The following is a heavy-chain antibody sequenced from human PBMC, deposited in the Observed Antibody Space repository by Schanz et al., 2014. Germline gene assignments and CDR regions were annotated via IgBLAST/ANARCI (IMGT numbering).Heavy chain of an antibody. CDR3: AKIERNED. CDR1: GFNFGSHG. V-gene: IGHV3-30*18. J-gene: IGHJ4*02. CDR2: ISYDGSFK. Sequence: QVQLVESGGGVVQPGRSLRLSCAASGFNFGSHGMHWVRQAPGKGLEWVAVISYDGSFKNYADSVRGRITMSRDNSKNTLYLQMSSLTTEDTAVYFCAKIERNEDWGQGTLVTVAS. D-gene: IGHD1-1*01.